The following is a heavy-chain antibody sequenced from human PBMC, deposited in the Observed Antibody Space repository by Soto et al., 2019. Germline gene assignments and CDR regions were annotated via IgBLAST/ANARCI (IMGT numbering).Heavy chain of an antibody. CDR3: TTDLIESGSFPGDYFDY. CDR1: GFTFSNAW. D-gene: IGHD1-26*01. J-gene: IGHJ4*02. CDR2: IKSKTDGGTT. Sequence: GGSLRLSCAASGFTFSNAWMSWVRQAPGKGLEWVGRIKSKTDGGTTDYAAPVKGRFTISRDGSKNTLYLQMNSLKTEDTAVYYCTTDLIESGSFPGDYFDYWGQGTLVTVSS. V-gene: IGHV3-15*01.